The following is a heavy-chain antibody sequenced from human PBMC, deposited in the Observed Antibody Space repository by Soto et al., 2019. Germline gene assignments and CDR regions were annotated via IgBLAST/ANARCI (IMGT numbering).Heavy chain of an antibody. Sequence: VGSLRLSCAASGFTFSSYAMSCVLQSLGKGLKWVSAISGSGGSTYYADSVKGRFTISRDNSKNTLYLQMNSLRAEDTAVYYCAKGYTTLGAFDIWGQGSMVT. CDR3: AKGYTTLGAFDI. CDR1: GFTFSSYA. J-gene: IGHJ3*02. CDR2: ISGSGGST. D-gene: IGHD3-16*02. V-gene: IGHV3-23*01.